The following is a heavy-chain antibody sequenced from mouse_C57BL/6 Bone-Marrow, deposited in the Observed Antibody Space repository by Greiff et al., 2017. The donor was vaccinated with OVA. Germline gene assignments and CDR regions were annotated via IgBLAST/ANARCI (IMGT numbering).Heavy chain of an antibody. CDR2: IYPGSGNT. CDR3: ARGIYDGYYVGAMDY. J-gene: IGHJ4*01. Sequence: QVQLKESGAELVRPGASVKLSCKASGYTFTDYYINWVKQRPGQGLEWIARIYPGSGNTYYNEKFKGKATLTAEKSSSTAYMQISSLTSEDSAVYFCARGIYDGYYVGAMDYWGQGTSVTVSS. CDR1: GYTFTDYY. V-gene: IGHV1-76*01. D-gene: IGHD2-3*01.